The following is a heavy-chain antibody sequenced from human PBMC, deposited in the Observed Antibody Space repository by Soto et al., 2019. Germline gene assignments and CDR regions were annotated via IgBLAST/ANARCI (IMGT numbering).Heavy chain of an antibody. Sequence: SETLSLTCIVSAGSISSTTFYWGWIRQPPGKGLEWIGYIYYSGSTYYNPSLKSRVTISVDRSKNQFSLKLSSVTAADTAVYYCARVPDYWGQGTRVTVSS. J-gene: IGHJ4*02. CDR2: IYYSGST. CDR1: AGSISSTTFY. V-gene: IGHV4-39*07. CDR3: ARVPDY.